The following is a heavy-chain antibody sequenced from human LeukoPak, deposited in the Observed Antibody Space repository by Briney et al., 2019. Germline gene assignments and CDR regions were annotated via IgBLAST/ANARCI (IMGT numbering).Heavy chain of an antibody. D-gene: IGHD1-1*01. CDR1: GFTFSSYA. CDR2: IKSKTNGGTT. Sequence: GRSLRLSCAASGFTFSSYAMHWVRQAPGKGLEWVGRIKSKTNGGTTDYAAPVRGRFTISRDDSKNTLYLQMNSLKTEDTAVYYCTTSTRTWDYFDYWGQGTLVTVSS. CDR3: TTSTRTWDYFDY. J-gene: IGHJ4*02. V-gene: IGHV3-15*01.